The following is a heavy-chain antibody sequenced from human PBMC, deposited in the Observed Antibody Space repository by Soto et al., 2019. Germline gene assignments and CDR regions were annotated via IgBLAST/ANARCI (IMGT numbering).Heavy chain of an antibody. CDR2: INSDGSSI. J-gene: IGHJ6*02. V-gene: IGHV3-74*01. CDR1: KFTITSYW. Sequence: EVQLVESGGGLVQPGGSVRLSCAASKFTITSYWMHWVRQAPGKGLVWVSRINSDGSSISYADAVKGRFTISRDNAKNKLYLQMNSLRVEDRAVYYCAREVSHGYVLRGMDVWGHGTTVTVFS. CDR3: AREVSHGYVLRGMDV. D-gene: IGHD5-18*01.